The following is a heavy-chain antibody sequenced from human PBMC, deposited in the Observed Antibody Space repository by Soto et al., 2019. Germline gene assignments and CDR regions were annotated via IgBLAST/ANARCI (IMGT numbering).Heavy chain of an antibody. V-gene: IGHV1-8*01. Sequence: GASVKVCCEACRDALASYDMTWVRHATGQGLEWMGWLNPNSGNTGYAQKFQGRVTMTRNTSISTDYMELSSLRSEDTAVYYCARTTGGAFEIWGQGTMVTVSS. CDR1: RDALASYD. J-gene: IGHJ3*02. CDR2: LNPNSGNT. D-gene: IGHD4-17*01. CDR3: ARTTGGAFEI.